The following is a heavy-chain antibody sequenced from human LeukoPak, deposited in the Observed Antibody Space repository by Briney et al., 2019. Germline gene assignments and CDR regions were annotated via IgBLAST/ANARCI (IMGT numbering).Heavy chain of an antibody. V-gene: IGHV3-21*01. J-gene: IGHJ5*02. D-gene: IGHD6-13*01. CDR1: GFTFSSYS. CDR3: ARSAPYSSRWFDP. CDR2: ISSSSSYI. Sequence: GGSLRLSCAASGFTFSSYSMNWVRQAPGKGLEWVSSISSSSSYIYYADSVKGRFTISRDNAKNSLYLQMNSLRAEDTAVYYCARSAPYSSRWFDPWGQGTLVTVSS.